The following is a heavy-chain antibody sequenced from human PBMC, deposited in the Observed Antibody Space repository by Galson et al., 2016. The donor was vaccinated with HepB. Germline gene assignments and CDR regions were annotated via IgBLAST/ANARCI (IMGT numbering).Heavy chain of an antibody. V-gene: IGHV4-59*01. Sequence: SETLSLTCTVSGGSISTYYWSWIRQPPGKGLEWIGNIYYTGRTNYNPSLKSRGTISVDTSKNQFSLKLSSVTAADTAVYYCARGYGSGRPNDPFDPWGQGILVTVSS. J-gene: IGHJ5*02. CDR3: ARGYGSGRPNDPFDP. CDR2: IYYTGRT. CDR1: GGSISTYY. D-gene: IGHD3-10*01.